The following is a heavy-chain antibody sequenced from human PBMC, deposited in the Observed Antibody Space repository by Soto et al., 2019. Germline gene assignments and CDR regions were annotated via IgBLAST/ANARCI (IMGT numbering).Heavy chain of an antibody. CDR2: IIPIFGTA. CDR1: GGTFSSYA. CDR3: ATGEYNSSLRNFDY. V-gene: IGHV1-69*13. J-gene: IGHJ4*02. Sequence: ASVKVSCKASGGTFSSYAISWVRHAPGQGLEWMGGIIPIFGTANYAQKFQGRVTITADESTSTAYMELSSLRSEDTAVYYCATGEYNSSLRNFDYWGQGTLVTVSS. D-gene: IGHD6-6*01.